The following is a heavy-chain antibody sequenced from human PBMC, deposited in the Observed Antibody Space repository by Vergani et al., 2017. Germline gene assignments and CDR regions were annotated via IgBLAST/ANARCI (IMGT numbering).Heavy chain of an antibody. CDR2: INHSGST. CDR3: ARVATGVYSYGPFDY. J-gene: IGHJ4*02. V-gene: IGHV4-31*03. D-gene: IGHD5-18*01. CDR1: GGSISSGGYY. Sequence: QVQLQESGPGLVKPSQTLSLTCTVSGGSISSGGYYWSWIRQPPGKGLEWIGEINHSGSTNYNPSLKSRVTISVDSSKNQFSLKLSSVTAADTAVYYCARVATGVYSYGPFDYGGQGTLVTVSS.